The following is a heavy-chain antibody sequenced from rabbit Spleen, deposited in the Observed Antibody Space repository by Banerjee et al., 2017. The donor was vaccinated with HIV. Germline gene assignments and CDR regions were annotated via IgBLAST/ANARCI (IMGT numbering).Heavy chain of an antibody. J-gene: IGHJ4*01. CDR3: ARDVDTTVGWNYMPHFNL. Sequence: QSLEESGGGLVKPGASLTLTCKASGFSFNSGYDMCRVRQAPGKGLEWIACSYAGSSGNTYSAIWAKGRFTISKTSSTTVTLQMTSLTAADTATYFCARDVDTTVGWNYMPHFNLWGQGTLVTVS. D-gene: IGHD1-1*01. CDR2: SYAGSSGNT. CDR1: GFSFNSGYD. V-gene: IGHV1S40*01.